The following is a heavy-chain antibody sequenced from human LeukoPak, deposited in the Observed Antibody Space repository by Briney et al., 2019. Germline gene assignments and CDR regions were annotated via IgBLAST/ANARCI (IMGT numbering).Heavy chain of an antibody. Sequence: ASVKVSCKASGGTFSSYAISWVRQAPGQGLEWMGGIIPIFGTANYAQKFQGRVTITADESTSTAYMELSSLRSEDTAVYYCARVPVGYCSSTSCYRHYYYYGMDVWGQGTTVTVSS. V-gene: IGHV1-69*13. D-gene: IGHD2-2*02. J-gene: IGHJ6*02. CDR3: ARVPVGYCSSTSCYRHYYYYGMDV. CDR1: GGTFSSYA. CDR2: IIPIFGTA.